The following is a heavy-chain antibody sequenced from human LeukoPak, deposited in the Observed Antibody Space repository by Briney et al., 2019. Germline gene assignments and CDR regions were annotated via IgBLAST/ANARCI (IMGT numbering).Heavy chain of an antibody. CDR1: GFTFSSYG. CDR3: ARSRDNVLDY. V-gene: IGHV3-30*03. D-gene: IGHD1-1*01. Sequence: KPGRSLRLSCAASGFTFSSYGMHWVRQAPGKGLEWVAVISYDGSNKYYADSVKGRFTISRDNSKNTLYLQMNSLRAEDTAVYYCARSRDNVLDYWGQGTLVTVSS. CDR2: ISYDGSNK. J-gene: IGHJ4*02.